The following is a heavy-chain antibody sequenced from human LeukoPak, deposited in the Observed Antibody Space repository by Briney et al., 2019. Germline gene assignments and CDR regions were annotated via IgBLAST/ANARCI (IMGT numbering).Heavy chain of an antibody. Sequence: PGGSLRLSCAASGFTFSSYGMHWVRQTPGKGLEWVSAISGGGDGTYYADSVKGRFTISRDNSKNTLYLQMNSLRAEDTAIYYCTKLRGASWDLLAFDYWGQGALVTVSS. D-gene: IGHD1-26*01. CDR3: TKLRGASWDLLAFDY. CDR2: ISGGGDGT. CDR1: GFTFSSYG. V-gene: IGHV3-23*01. J-gene: IGHJ4*02.